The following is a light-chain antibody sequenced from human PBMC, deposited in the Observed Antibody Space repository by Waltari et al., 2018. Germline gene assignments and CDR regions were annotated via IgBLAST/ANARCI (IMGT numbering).Light chain of an antibody. CDR3: QQRRDWPLT. CDR1: QSVTKS. CDR2: DTS. V-gene: IGKV3-11*01. Sequence: SRASQSVTKSLAWYQQKLGQAPRRLIYDTSNRATGSPARFSGSGFGTDFTLTISSLEPEDFAIYYCQQRRDWPLTFGGGTKVEIK. J-gene: IGKJ4*01.